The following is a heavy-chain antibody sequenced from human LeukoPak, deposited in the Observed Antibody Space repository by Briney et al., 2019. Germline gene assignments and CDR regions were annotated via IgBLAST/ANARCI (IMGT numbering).Heavy chain of an antibody. Sequence: ASVKVSCKASGGTFSSYAISWVRQAPGQGLEWMGRIIPIFGIANYAQKFQGRVTITADKSTSTAYMELSSLRSEDTAVYYCARGTGYGSGSYHYYYGMDVWGQGTTVTVSS. J-gene: IGHJ6*02. V-gene: IGHV1-69*04. D-gene: IGHD3-10*01. CDR3: ARGTGYGSGSYHYYYGMDV. CDR1: GGTFSSYA. CDR2: IIPIFGIA.